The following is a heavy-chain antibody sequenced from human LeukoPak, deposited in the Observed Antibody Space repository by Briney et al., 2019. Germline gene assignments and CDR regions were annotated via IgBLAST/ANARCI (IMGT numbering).Heavy chain of an antibody. D-gene: IGHD3-9*01. CDR1: GFTFSSYW. J-gene: IGHJ4*02. CDR3: VRLRGRYFDWLPKWNYFDY. CDR2: IYSGGST. V-gene: IGHV3-66*01. Sequence: GGSLRLSCAASGFTFSSYWISWVRQAPGKGLEWVSVIYSGGSTYYADSVKGRFTISRDNSKNTLYLQMNSLRAEDTAVYYCVRLRGRYFDWLPKWNYFDYWGQGTLVTVSS.